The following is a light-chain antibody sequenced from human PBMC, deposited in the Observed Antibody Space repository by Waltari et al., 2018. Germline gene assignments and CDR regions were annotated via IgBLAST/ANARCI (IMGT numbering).Light chain of an antibody. CDR1: SSNIGNHY. Sequence: QSVLTQPPSVSAAPGQWVTISRSGGSSNIGNHYVSWYRQFPGTAPKPPIYEGSERPSGIPGRFSGSKSGTSATLDITGLQAGDEADYYCGTWDSSLGGAVFGGGTHLTVL. V-gene: IGLV1-51*02. J-gene: IGLJ7*01. CDR3: GTWDSSLGGAV. CDR2: EGS.